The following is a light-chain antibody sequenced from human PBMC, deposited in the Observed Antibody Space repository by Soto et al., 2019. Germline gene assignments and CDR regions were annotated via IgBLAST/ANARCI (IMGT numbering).Light chain of an antibody. J-gene: IGKJ4*01. CDR2: AAS. CDR3: QQRSSWPLT. V-gene: IGKV3D-20*02. Sequence: EIVLTQSPGTLSLSPGERATLSCRASQSVSVNSLAWYQQKGGQAPRLLIYAASTRATGVPDRFSGTGSGTDFALTISSLEPEDFAVYYCQQRSSWPLTFGGGTKVDIK. CDR1: QSVSVNS.